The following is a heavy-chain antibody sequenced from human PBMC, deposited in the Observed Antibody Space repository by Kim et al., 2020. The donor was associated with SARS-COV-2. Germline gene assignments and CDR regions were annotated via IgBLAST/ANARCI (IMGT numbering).Heavy chain of an antibody. D-gene: IGHD3-22*01. V-gene: IGHV3-48*02. Sequence: SVTGRVTIYRDNAKNSLYLQMNSLRDEYTAVYYCARDKNWCSSGYYFQLDYWGQGTLVTVSS. J-gene: IGHJ4*02. CDR3: ARDKNWCSSGYYFQLDY.